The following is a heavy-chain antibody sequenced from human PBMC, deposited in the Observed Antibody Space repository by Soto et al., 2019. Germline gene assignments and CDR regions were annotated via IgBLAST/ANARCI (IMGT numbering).Heavy chain of an antibody. D-gene: IGHD3-16*02. CDR1: GFTFSDYY. CDR2: ISSSGSTK. V-gene: IGHV3-11*01. CDR3: ARGPYDYVWGSDPPHFDY. Sequence: QVQLVESGGGLVKPGGSLRLSFAAFGFTFSDYYMSWIRQAPGRGMEWVSYISSSGSTKYYADSVKGRFTISRDNAKNSLYLQMNSLRAEDTAVYYCARGPYDYVWGSDPPHFDYWGQGTLVTVSS. J-gene: IGHJ4*02.